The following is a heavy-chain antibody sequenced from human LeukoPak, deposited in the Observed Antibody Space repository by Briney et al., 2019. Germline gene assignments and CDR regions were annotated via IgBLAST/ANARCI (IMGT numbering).Heavy chain of an antibody. D-gene: IGHD4-23*01. Sequence: GGSLRLSCAASGFTVRSNYMNWVRQAPGKGLEWVSVIYGGDDTYYAASVKGRFTISRDDSRNTLYLQMNSLRAEDTAVYYCARDLHGGGDSWGQGTLVTVSS. CDR1: GFTVRSNY. J-gene: IGHJ4*02. V-gene: IGHV3-53*01. CDR3: ARDLHGGGDS. CDR2: IYGGDDT.